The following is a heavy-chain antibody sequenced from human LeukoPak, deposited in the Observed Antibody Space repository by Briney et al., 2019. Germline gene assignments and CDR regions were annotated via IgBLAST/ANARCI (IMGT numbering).Heavy chain of an antibody. V-gene: IGHV1-8*02. CDR2: MNPNSGNT. J-gene: IGHJ4*02. CDR1: GGTFSSYA. CDR3: AVYGGNSQIDY. Sequence: VASVKVSCKASGGTFSSYAISWVRQATGQGLEWMGWMNPNSGNTGYAQKFQGRVTMTRNTSISTAYMELSSLRSEDTAVYYCAVYGGNSQIDYWGQGTLVTVSP. D-gene: IGHD4-23*01.